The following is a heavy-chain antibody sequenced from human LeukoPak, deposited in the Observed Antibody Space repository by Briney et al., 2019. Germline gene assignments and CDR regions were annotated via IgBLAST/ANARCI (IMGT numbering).Heavy chain of an antibody. D-gene: IGHD2-15*01. V-gene: IGHV3-33*06. CDR1: GFTFSSYG. CDR2: IWYDGSNK. Sequence: GRSLRLSCAASGFTFSSYGMHWVRQAPGKGLEWVAVIWYDGSNKYYADSVKGRFTISRDNSKNTLYLQMNSLRAEDTAVYYCAKDLEDIVVVVAASYGMDVWGKGTTVTVSS. CDR3: AKDLEDIVVVVAASYGMDV. J-gene: IGHJ6*04.